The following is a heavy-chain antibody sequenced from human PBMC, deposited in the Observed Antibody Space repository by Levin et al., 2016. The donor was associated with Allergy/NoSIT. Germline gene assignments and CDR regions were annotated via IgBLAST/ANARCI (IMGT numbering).Heavy chain of an antibody. V-gene: IGHV3-23*01. Sequence: GGSLRLSCVVSGITFKNYAMSWVRQVPGKGLEWVSGITYNGGTTYYADSVKGRFTISRDNSKNTLYLQINSLRPEDTAVYYCVKHSGLYFFDSWGQGTLVTVSS. CDR2: ITYNGGTT. CDR3: VKHSGLYFFDS. J-gene: IGHJ4*02. CDR1: GITFKNYA. D-gene: IGHD3-10*01.